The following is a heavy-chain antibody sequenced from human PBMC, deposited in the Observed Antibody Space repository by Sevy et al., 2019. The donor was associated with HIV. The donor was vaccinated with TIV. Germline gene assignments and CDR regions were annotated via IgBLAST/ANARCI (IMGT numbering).Heavy chain of an antibody. D-gene: IGHD3-22*01. CDR2: ISGSGGST. J-gene: IGHJ4*02. CDR3: AKGLKRITMIVVANPFDY. CDR1: GFTFSSYA. V-gene: IGHV3-23*01. Sequence: GSLRLSCAASGFTFSSYAMSWVRQAPGKGLEWVSAISGSGGSTYYADSVKGRFTISRDNSKNTLYLQMNSLRAEDTAVYYCAKGLKRITMIVVANPFDYWGQGTLVTVSS.